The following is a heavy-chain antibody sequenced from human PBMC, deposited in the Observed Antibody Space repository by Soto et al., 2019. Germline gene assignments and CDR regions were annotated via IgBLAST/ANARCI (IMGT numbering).Heavy chain of an antibody. CDR2: TYYRSKWYN. J-gene: IGHJ6*03. Sequence: SQTLSLTCAISGDRVSSNSAAWNWIRQSPSRGLEWLGRTYYRSKWYNDYAVSVKSRITINPDTSKNQFSLQLNSVTPEDTAVYYCARDTTVTTRTYYYYYMDVWGKGTTVTVSS. D-gene: IGHD4-17*01. V-gene: IGHV6-1*01. CDR1: GDRVSSNSAA. CDR3: ARDTTVTTRTYYYYYMDV.